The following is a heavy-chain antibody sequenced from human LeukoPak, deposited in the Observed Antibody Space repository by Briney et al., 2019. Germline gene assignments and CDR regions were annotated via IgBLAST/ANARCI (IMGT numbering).Heavy chain of an antibody. CDR3: ARDYSGVTDIFHC. J-gene: IGHJ4*02. D-gene: IGHD3-16*02. CDR2: VHLDGRT. CDR1: GGSVTSTNW. V-gene: IGHV4-4*02. Sequence: PSETLSLTCAVSGGSVTSTNWWTWVRQPPGKGLEWIGEVHLDGRTNYNPSLTGRLTLSVDLYENHISLKLTSVTAADTAVYYCARDYSGVTDIFHCWGQGTLVTVSS.